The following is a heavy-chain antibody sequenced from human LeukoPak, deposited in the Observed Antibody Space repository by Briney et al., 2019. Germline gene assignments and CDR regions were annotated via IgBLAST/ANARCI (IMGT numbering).Heavy chain of an antibody. CDR1: GGSISSSSYY. D-gene: IGHD6-13*01. CDR3: ARHGRGDSSSWYRGWFDP. V-gene: IGHV4-39*01. J-gene: IGHJ5*02. CDR2: IYYSGST. Sequence: PSETLSLTCTVSGGSISSSSYYWGWIRQPPGKGLEWIGSIYYSGSTYYNPSLKSRVTISVDTSKNQFSLKLSSVTAADTAVYYCARHGRGDSSSWYRGWFDPWGQGTLVTVSS.